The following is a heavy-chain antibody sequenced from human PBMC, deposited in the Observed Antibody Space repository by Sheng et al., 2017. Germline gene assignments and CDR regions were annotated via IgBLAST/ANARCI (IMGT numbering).Heavy chain of an antibody. Sequence: QVQLQESGPGLVKPSETLSLTCTVSGGSISSYYWSWIRQPPGKGLEWIGYIYYSGSTNYNPSLKSRVTISVDTSKNQFSLKLSSVTAADTAVYYCARAGDNWNWDWFDPWGQGTLVTVSS. J-gene: IGHJ5*02. CDR2: IYYSGST. V-gene: IGHV4-59*01. CDR1: GGSISSYY. CDR3: ARAGDNWNWDWFDP. D-gene: IGHD1-7*01.